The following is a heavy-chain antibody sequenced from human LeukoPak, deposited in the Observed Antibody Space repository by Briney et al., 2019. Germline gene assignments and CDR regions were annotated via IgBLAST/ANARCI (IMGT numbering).Heavy chain of an antibody. Sequence: GRPETLLCAASGYTFSGFDMHWARQAPGKGLEWVAVIWYDGSNKYYADSVKGRFTISRDNSKNTLYLQMNSLRAEDTAVYYCARDFLSYVGPSDYWGQGTLVTVSS. CDR3: ARDFLSYVGPSDY. D-gene: IGHD3-16*01. CDR2: IWYDGSNK. V-gene: IGHV3-33*01. J-gene: IGHJ4*02. CDR1: GYTFSGFD.